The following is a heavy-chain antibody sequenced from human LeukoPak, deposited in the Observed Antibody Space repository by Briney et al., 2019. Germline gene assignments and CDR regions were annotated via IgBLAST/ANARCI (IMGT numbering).Heavy chain of an antibody. D-gene: IGHD2-2*01. CDR3: ARDTVVVPAAIHMDV. CDR1: GNTFTTYA. V-gene: IGHV1-18*01. CDR2: ISGYNGNT. Sequence: ASVKVSCKASGNTFTTYAFHWVRQAPGQRLEWMGWISGYNGNTNFAQKLQGRVTMTTDTSTNTAYMELRRLRSDDTAVYYCARDTVVVPAAIHMDVWGQGTTVTVSS. J-gene: IGHJ6*02.